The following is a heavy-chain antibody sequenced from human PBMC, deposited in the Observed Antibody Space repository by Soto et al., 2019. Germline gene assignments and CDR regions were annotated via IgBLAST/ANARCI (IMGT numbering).Heavy chain of an antibody. D-gene: IGHD6-13*01. CDR3: ARERRVGRGYSSSWYDSFES. J-gene: IGHJ4*02. Sequence: SETLSLTCTVSGGSISSYYWSWIRQPPGKGLEWIGYIYYSGSTNYNPSLKSRVTISVDTSKKQFSLKLSSVTAADTAVYYCARERRVGRGYSSSWYDSFESLGQGTLVTGSS. V-gene: IGHV4-59*12. CDR1: GGSISSYY. CDR2: IYYSGST.